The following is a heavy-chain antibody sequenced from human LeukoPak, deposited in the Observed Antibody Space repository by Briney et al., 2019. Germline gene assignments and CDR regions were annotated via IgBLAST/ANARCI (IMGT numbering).Heavy chain of an antibody. Sequence: GASVKVSCKASGYTFSRYSVQWVRQAPGQGLEWMGIINPSDGTTNYAQKFQGRITMTRDTSTNTHYMELSSLRSEDTAMYYCARKAPVEPSTMPDRWGQGTLVTVSS. CDR2: INPSDGTT. J-gene: IGHJ5*02. D-gene: IGHD2-2*01. V-gene: IGHV1-46*01. CDR1: GYTFSRYS. CDR3: ARKAPVEPSTMPDR.